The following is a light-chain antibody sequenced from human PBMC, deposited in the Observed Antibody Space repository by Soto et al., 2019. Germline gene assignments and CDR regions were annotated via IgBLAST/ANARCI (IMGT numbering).Light chain of an antibody. Sequence: DIQMTQSPSSVSASVGDRVTITCRASQGISSWLDWYQQKPGKAPKLLIYAASSLQRGVPSRFSGSGSGTDFTLTISSLQPEDFATYYCQQANSFPHTFGQGTKLEIK. CDR2: AAS. CDR1: QGISSW. J-gene: IGKJ2*01. CDR3: QQANSFPHT. V-gene: IGKV1-12*01.